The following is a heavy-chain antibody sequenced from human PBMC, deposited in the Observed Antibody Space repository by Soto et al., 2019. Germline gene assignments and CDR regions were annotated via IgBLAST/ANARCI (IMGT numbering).Heavy chain of an antibody. CDR3: ATFRGMTTATTERYFDY. D-gene: IGHD4-17*01. CDR2: IYHSRST. V-gene: IGHV4-30-2*01. Sequence: PSETLSLTCAVSGGSISSGGYSWSWIRQPPGKGLECIGYIYHSRSTYYNPSLKSRVTISVDRSKNQFSLKLNSVTAADAAVYYCATFRGMTTATTERYFDYWGQGTLVTVS. CDR1: GGSISSGGYS. J-gene: IGHJ4*02.